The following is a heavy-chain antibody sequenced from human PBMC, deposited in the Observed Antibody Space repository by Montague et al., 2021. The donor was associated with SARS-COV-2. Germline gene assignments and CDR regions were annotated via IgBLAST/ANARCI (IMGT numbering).Heavy chain of an antibody. CDR2: INHCGRT. D-gene: IGHD3-22*01. J-gene: IGHJ4*02. CDR3: ARGRQHINMVVVVVTGGEYYFDF. V-gene: IGHV4-34*01. Sequence: SETLSLTCAAYDGSSIFHPWPCSSKPPGDAPARICVINHCGRTTFNLSFKTRATLTVAPSNNQFPLKMTSVTAADTAVYYCARGRQHINMVVVVVTGGEYYFDFWGQGALVALSS. CDR1: DGSSIFHP.